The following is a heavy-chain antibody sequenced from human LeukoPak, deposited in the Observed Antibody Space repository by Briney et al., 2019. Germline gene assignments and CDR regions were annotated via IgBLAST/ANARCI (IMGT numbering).Heavy chain of an antibody. D-gene: IGHD6-13*01. CDR1: GFTFSNYV. CDR3: ARDMSGGLQIAAADYEFDY. J-gene: IGHJ4*02. Sequence: GGSLRLSCAASGFTFSNYVMHWVRQAPGKGLEWVAIISYDGSNKYYADSVKGRFTISRDNSKNTLYLQMNSLRAEDTAVYYCARDMSGGLQIAAADYEFDYWGQGTLVTVSS. V-gene: IGHV3-30*04. CDR2: ISYDGSNK.